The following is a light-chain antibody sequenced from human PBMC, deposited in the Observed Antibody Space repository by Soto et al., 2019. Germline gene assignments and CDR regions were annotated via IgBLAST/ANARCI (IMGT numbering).Light chain of an antibody. V-gene: IGKV4-1*01. CDR3: EQYYSTPFFT. CDR2: WAS. Sequence: DIVMTQSPDSLAVSLGERATINCKSSQSVLYNSNNKNFLAWYQQKPGQPPKLLIYWASTRESGVPDRFSGSGAGTDFTRTISSLQSEDVAVYYCEQYYSTPFFTFGPGTKVEIE. J-gene: IGKJ3*01. CDR1: QSVLYNSNNKNF.